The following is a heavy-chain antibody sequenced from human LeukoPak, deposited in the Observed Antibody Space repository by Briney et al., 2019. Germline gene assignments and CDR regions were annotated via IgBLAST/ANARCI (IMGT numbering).Heavy chain of an antibody. Sequence: GGSLRLSCAASGFPFSSYAMSWVRQAPGKGLKWVSTINDNGSGTYYADSVKGRFTISRDNSKNTLYLQMNSLRAEDTAVYYCAREASGSSSYNYYYYMDVWGKGTTVTVS. CDR2: INDNGSGT. J-gene: IGHJ6*03. D-gene: IGHD6-6*01. V-gene: IGHV3-23*01. CDR1: GFPFSSYA. CDR3: AREASGSSSYNYYYYMDV.